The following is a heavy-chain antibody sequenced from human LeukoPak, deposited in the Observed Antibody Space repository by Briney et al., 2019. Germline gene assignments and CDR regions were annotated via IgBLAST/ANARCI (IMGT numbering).Heavy chain of an antibody. J-gene: IGHJ4*02. V-gene: IGHV1-18*01. CDR2: IGTYNGNT. D-gene: IGHD1-7*01. CDR1: GYTFTNCD. Sequence: GESLKISCKASGYTFTNCDINWVRQAPGQGLEWMGWIGTYNGNTNYAQRLQGRVTMTTDTSTSTAYMELRSLRSDDTAVYYCARMSNWNYQGFESWGQGTLVTVSS. CDR3: ARMSNWNYQGFES.